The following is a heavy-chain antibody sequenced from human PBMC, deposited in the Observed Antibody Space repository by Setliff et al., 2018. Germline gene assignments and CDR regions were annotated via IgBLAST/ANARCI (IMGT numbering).Heavy chain of an antibody. CDR3: ARGPYYDFWSGYGADAFDI. CDR2: ISDSGGTT. J-gene: IGHJ3*02. D-gene: IGHD3-3*01. CDR1: GFTFSSYA. V-gene: IGHV3-23*01. Sequence: GGSLRLSCAASGFTFSSYAMSWVRQAPGKGLEWVSVISDSGGTTYYADSVKGRFTISRDNSKNTLYLQMNSLRAEDTAVYYCARGPYYDFWSGYGADAFDIWGQGTMVTVSS.